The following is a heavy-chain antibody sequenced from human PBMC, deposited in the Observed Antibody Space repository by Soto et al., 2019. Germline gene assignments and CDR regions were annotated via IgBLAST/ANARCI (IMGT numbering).Heavy chain of an antibody. J-gene: IGHJ4*02. CDR3: ARSGAIGNPFDY. CDR1: GFTFSSYA. V-gene: IGHV3-30-3*01. Sequence: QVQLVESGEGVVQPGRSLRLSCAASGFTFSSYAMHWVRQAPGKGLEWVAVISYDGSNKYYADSVKGRFTISRDNSKNTLYLQMNSLRAEDTAVYYCARSGAIGNPFDYWGQGTLVTVSS. CDR2: ISYDGSNK. D-gene: IGHD1-1*01.